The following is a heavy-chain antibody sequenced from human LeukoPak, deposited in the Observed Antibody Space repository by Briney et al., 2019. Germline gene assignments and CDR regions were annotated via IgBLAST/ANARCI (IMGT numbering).Heavy chain of an antibody. J-gene: IGHJ5*02. CDR1: GYSFTSYW. CDR2: IHPGDSDT. CDR3: ARQRNSGYDGNWFDP. V-gene: IGHV5-51*01. D-gene: IGHD5-12*01. Sequence: GESLKISCKGSGYSFTSYWIGWVRQMPGKGLEWMGIIHPGDSDTRYSPSFQGQVTISVDKSISTAYLQWSSLKASDTAMYYCARQRNSGYDGNWFDPWGQGTLVTVSS.